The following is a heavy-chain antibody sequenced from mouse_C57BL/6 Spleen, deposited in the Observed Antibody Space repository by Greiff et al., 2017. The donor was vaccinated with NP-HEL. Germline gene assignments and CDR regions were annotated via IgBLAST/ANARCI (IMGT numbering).Heavy chain of an antibody. J-gene: IGHJ2*01. Sequence: QVQLQQSGPELVKPGASVKISCKASGYAFSSSWMNWVKQRPGKGLEWIGRIYPGDGDTNYNGKFKGKATLTADKSSSTAYMQLSSLTSEDSAVYFCARTTTVVARDYWGQGTTLTGYS. D-gene: IGHD1-1*01. CDR3: ARTTTVVARDY. V-gene: IGHV1-82*01. CDR2: IYPGDGDT. CDR1: GYAFSSSW.